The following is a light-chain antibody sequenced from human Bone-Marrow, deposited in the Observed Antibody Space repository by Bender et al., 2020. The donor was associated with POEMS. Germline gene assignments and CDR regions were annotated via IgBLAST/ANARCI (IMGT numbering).Light chain of an antibody. CDR1: NIGSKS. Sequence: SYVLTQAPSVSVAPGQTAQITCGGNNIGSKSVHWYQQKPGQAPVLVVYDDSDRPSGIPERFSGSNPGNAATLTISGVEAGDEADYYCQVWDTSGDQAVFGGGTKLTVL. J-gene: IGLJ2*01. CDR2: DDS. CDR3: QVWDTSGDQAV. V-gene: IGLV3-21*02.